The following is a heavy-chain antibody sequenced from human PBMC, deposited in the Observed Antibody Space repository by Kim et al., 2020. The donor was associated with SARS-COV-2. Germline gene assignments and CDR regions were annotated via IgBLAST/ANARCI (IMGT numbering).Heavy chain of an antibody. CDR1: GFTFSSYA. J-gene: IGHJ4*02. Sequence: GGSLRLSCAASGFTFSSYAMHWVRQAPGKGLEWVAIISYDGSNKYYADSVKGRFTISRDNSKNTLYLQMNSLRAEDTAVYYCARDLSGYYSGFDYWGQGTLVTVSS. V-gene: IGHV3-30*04. CDR3: ARDLSGYYSGFDY. CDR2: ISYDGSNK. D-gene: IGHD3-22*01.